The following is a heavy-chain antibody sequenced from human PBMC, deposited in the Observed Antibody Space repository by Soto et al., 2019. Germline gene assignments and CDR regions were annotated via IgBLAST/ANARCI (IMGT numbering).Heavy chain of an antibody. J-gene: IGHJ6*02. Sequence: SVKVSCKASGYTFTSYAMHWVRQAPGQRLEWMGWINAGNGNTKYSQKFQGRVTITRDTSASTAYMELSSLRSEDTAVYYCAIGGSDGPATHYYYGRDVWRQGTTVTVSS. D-gene: IGHD6-25*01. V-gene: IGHV1-3*01. CDR1: GYTFTSYA. CDR2: INAGNGNT. CDR3: AIGGSDGPATHYYYGRDV.